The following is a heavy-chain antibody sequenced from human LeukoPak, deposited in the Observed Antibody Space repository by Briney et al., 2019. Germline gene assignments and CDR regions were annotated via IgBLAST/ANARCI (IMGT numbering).Heavy chain of an antibody. Sequence: GSLRLSXAASGFPFSSYAMTWVRQAPGKGLEWVSAISGSGVSTYYADSVKGRFTISRDNSKNTLYLQMSSLRAEDTAVYYCAKDYRYCTSTSCYGDDAFDIWGQGTMVTVSS. CDR2: ISGSGVST. CDR3: AKDYRYCTSTSCYGDDAFDI. CDR1: GFPFSSYA. V-gene: IGHV3-23*01. J-gene: IGHJ3*02. D-gene: IGHD2-2*01.